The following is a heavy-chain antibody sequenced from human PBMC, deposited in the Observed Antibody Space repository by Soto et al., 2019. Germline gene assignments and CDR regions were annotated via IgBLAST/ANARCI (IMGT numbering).Heavy chain of an antibody. CDR1: GFTFSSYA. D-gene: IGHD3-22*01. J-gene: IGHJ5*02. CDR2: ISYDGSNK. V-gene: IGHV3-30-3*01. CDR3: ARPSLQYYYDSKRDLNWFDP. Sequence: AGGSLRLSCAASGFTFSSYAMHWVRQAPGKGLEWVAVISYDGSNKYYADSVKGRFTISRDNSKNTLYLQMNSLRAEDTAVYYCARPSLQYYYDSKRDLNWFDPWGQGTLVTVSS.